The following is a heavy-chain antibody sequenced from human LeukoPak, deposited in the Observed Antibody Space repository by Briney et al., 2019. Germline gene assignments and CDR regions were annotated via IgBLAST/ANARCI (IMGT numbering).Heavy chain of an antibody. CDR3: ARGGTSGYSSTRHFWGGNYYFDY. D-gene: IGHD2-2*01. CDR2: INQDGSEK. CDR1: GFTFSTFA. J-gene: IGHJ4*02. Sequence: PGGSLRLSCAASGFTFSTFAMIWVRRAPGQGLEWVANINQDGSEKYYLDSAKGRFTISRDNARNSLYLQVNSLRAEDTAVYYCARGGTSGYSSTRHFWGGNYYFDYWGQGSLVTVSS. V-gene: IGHV3-7*01.